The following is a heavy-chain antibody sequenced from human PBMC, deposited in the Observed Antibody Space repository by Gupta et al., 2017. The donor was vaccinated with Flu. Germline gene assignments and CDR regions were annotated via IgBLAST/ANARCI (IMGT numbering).Heavy chain of an antibody. CDR2: IHTNTGDP. J-gene: IGHJ4*02. V-gene: IGHV7-4-1*02. D-gene: IGHD2-2*01. CDR3: ARGRDCSSFSCYSDY. Sequence: YAMNWVRQAPGQGLEWMGWIHTNTGDPTYAQGFRGRVVFSLDTSVSTAYLQISSLRAEDSAVYYCARGRDCSSFSCYSDYWGQGTLVTASS. CDR1: YA.